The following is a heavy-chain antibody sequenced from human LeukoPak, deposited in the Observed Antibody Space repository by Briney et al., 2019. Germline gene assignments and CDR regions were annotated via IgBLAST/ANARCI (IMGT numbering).Heavy chain of an antibody. Sequence: ASVKVSCKAPGYTFTSYDINWVRQTTGQGLEWMGWMNPNSGNTGYAQKFQGRVTMTRNTSISTAYMELSSLRSEDTAVYYCVRRGLRRDWFDPWGQGTLVTVSS. CDR1: GYTFTSYD. D-gene: IGHD5-12*01. CDR2: MNPNSGNT. J-gene: IGHJ5*02. CDR3: VRRGLRRDWFDP. V-gene: IGHV1-8*01.